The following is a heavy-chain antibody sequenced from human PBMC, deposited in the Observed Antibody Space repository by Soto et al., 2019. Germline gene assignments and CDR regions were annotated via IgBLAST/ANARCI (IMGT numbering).Heavy chain of an antibody. Sequence: ASVKVSCKASGYTFTSYDINWVRQATGQGLEWMGWMNPNSGNTGYAQKFQGRVTMTRNTSISTAYMELSSLRSEDTAVYYCARVADSSSWFRHLNDAFDIWGQGTMVTVS. CDR1: GYTFTSYD. CDR3: ARVADSSSWFRHLNDAFDI. CDR2: MNPNSGNT. V-gene: IGHV1-8*01. D-gene: IGHD6-13*01. J-gene: IGHJ3*02.